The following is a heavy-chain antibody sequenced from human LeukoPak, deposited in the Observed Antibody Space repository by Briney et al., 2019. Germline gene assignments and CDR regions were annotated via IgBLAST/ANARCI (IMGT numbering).Heavy chain of an antibody. CDR1: GFTFSSYA. D-gene: IGHD1-26*01. V-gene: IGHV3-23*01. CDR2: ISGSGGST. Sequence: GGSLRLPCAASGFTFSSYAMSWVRQAPGKGLEWVLAISGSGGSTYYADSVKGRFTISRDNSKNTLYLQMNSLRAEDTAVYYCAKDIVGATGYYFDYWGQGTLVTVSS. J-gene: IGHJ4*02. CDR3: AKDIVGATGYYFDY.